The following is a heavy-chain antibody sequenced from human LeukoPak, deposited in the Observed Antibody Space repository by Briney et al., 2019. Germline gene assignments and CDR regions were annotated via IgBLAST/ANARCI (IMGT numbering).Heavy chain of an antibody. J-gene: IGHJ4*02. D-gene: IGHD6-13*01. V-gene: IGHV3-21*01. CDR3: AREEAAAAAFDY. CDR2: ISSSSSYI. Sequence: SGGSLRLSCAASGFTFSSYSMNWVRQAPGKGLEWVSSISSSSSYIYYADSVKGRFTISRDNAKNSLYLQMNSLRAEDTAVYYCAREEAAAAAFDYWGRGTLVTVSS. CDR1: GFTFSSYS.